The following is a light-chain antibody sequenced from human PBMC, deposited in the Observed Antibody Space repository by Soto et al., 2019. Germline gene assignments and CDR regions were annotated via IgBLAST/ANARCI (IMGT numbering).Light chain of an antibody. J-gene: IGKJ5*01. CDR1: QSISSY. CDR3: QQRSNWPSIT. Sequence: DIQMTQSPSSLSASVGDRVTITCRASQSISSYLNWYHQKPGKAPKLLIYAASSLQSGVPSRFSGSGSGTDFTLTISSLQPEDFAVYYCQQRSNWPSITFGQGTRLETK. CDR2: AAS. V-gene: IGKV1-39*01.